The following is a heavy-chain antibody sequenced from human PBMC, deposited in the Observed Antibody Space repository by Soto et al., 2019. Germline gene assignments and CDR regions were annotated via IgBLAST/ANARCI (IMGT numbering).Heavy chain of an antibody. Sequence: QGQLVESGGGLVKSGGSLRLSCAASGFTFNDYYMTWIRQAPGKGLEWVSYISSSGSFTNYADSVKGRFTISRDNAKSSLYLQMNSLRAEDTAVYYCARSCGGNAQFDYWGQGTLVTVSS. CDR2: ISSSGSFT. J-gene: IGHJ4*02. CDR3: ARSCGGNAQFDY. CDR1: GFTFNDYY. V-gene: IGHV3-11*05. D-gene: IGHD2-21*01.